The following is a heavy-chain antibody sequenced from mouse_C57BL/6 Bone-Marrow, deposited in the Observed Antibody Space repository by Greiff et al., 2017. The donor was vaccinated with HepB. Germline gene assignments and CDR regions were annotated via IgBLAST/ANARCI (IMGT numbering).Heavy chain of an antibody. CDR1: GFNIKNTY. D-gene: IGHD2-4*01. J-gene: IGHJ2*01. V-gene: IGHV14-3*01. CDR3: ARPGGYDYDEGGFDY. CDR2: IDPANGNN. Sequence: EVQVVESVAELVRPGASVKLSCTASGFNIKNTYMHWVKQRPEQGLEWIGRIDPANGNNKYAPKFQGKATITEDTSSNTAYLQLSSLTYEDTAIYYCARPGGYDYDEGGFDYWGQGTTLTVSS.